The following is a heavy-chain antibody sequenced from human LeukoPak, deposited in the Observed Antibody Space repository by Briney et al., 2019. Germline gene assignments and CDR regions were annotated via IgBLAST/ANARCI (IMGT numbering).Heavy chain of an antibody. CDR1: GLTFSSYG. J-gene: IGHJ4*02. Sequence: GGSLRLSCAASGLTFSSYGMHWVRQAPGKGLEWVAFIRYDGSNKHYADYLKGRFTISRGNSKNTLSLQMNSLRAEDTAVYYCAKGGKYDILTGFPRSRLLGDYWGQGTLVTVSS. V-gene: IGHV3-30*02. CDR3: AKGGKYDILTGFPRSRLLGDY. D-gene: IGHD3-9*01. CDR2: IRYDGSNK.